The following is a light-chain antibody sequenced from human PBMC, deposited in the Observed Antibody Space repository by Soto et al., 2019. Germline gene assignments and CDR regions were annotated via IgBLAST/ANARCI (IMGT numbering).Light chain of an antibody. V-gene: IGLV1-44*01. J-gene: IGLJ3*02. Sequence: QSVLTQSPSASGTPGQRVSISCSGSSSNIESNTVSWYQHVPGTAPKLLIYSNDQRPSAVPGRFSGSKSGSSASLAISGLQSEDEAYYYCATWDDSLNVVFGGGTKLTVL. CDR2: SND. CDR1: SSNIESNT. CDR3: ATWDDSLNVV.